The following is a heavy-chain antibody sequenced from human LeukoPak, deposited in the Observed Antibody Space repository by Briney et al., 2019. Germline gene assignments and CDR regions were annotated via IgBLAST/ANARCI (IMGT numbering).Heavy chain of an antibody. J-gene: IGHJ4*02. CDR1: GFTFSSDG. CDR2: IRYVGSNK. D-gene: IGHD3-10*01. CDR3: AKVGLLWFGELSVHFDY. Sequence: GGSLRLSCAASGFTFSSDGMHWDRQAPGKGLEWVAFIRYVGSNKYYADSVKGRFTISRDNSKNTLYLQMNSLRAEDTAVYYCAKVGLLWFGELSVHFDYWGQGTLVTVSS. V-gene: IGHV3-30*02.